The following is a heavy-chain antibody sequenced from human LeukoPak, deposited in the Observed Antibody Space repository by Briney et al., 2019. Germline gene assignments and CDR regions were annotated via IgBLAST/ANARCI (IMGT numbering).Heavy chain of an antibody. CDR2: IDYNGYT. CDR3: ARLAKCDGDCYSFDF. D-gene: IGHD2-21*02. Sequence: SETLSLTCAVSGDSISAHPWGWVRQPPGKGLDYIGFIDYNGYTNYNPSLKSRATISLDTSENQFSLILKSVTAADTAVYYCARLAKCDGDCYSFDFWGQGMLVAVSS. V-gene: IGHV4-59*11. CDR1: GDSISAHP. J-gene: IGHJ4*02.